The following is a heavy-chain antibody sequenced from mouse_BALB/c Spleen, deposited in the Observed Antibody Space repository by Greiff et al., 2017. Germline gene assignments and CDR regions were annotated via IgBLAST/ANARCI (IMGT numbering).Heavy chain of an antibody. CDR3: AREGYYGSRLGRYFDV. Sequence: EVQLQQTGPELVKPGASVKISCKASGYSFTDYIMLWVKQSHGKSLEWIGNINPYYGSTSYNLKFKGKATLTVDKSSSTAYMQLNSLTSEDSAVYYCAREGYYGSRLGRYFDVWGAGTTVTVSS. V-gene: IGHV1-39*01. CDR1: GYSFTDYI. J-gene: IGHJ1*01. D-gene: IGHD1-1*01. CDR2: INPYYGST.